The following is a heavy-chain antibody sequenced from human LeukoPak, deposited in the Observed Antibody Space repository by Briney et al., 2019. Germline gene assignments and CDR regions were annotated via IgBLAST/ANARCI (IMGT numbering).Heavy chain of an antibody. Sequence: ASVKVSCTASGYTFTSYGISWVRQAPGQGLEWMGWISAYNGNTNYAQKLQGRVTMTTDTSTSTAYMELRSLRSDDTAVYYCARVMAFPSPALLVYYYYGMDVWGQGTTVTVSS. CDR3: ARVMAFPSPALLVYYYYGMDV. CDR2: ISAYNGNT. CDR1: GYTFTSYG. V-gene: IGHV1-18*01. D-gene: IGHD5-24*01. J-gene: IGHJ6*02.